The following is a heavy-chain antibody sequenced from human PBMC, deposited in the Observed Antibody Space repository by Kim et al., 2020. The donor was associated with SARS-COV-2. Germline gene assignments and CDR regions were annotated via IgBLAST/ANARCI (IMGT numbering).Heavy chain of an antibody. D-gene: IGHD3-3*01. J-gene: IGHJ6*02. V-gene: IGHV4-59*13. CDR1: GGSISSYY. CDR2: IYYSGST. Sequence: SETLSLTCTVSGGSISSYYWSWIRQPPGKGLEWIGYIYYSGSTNYNPSLKSRVTISVDTSKNQFSLKLSSVTAADTAVYYCARFSGRFLEWLPQYYYYYGMDVWGQGTTVTVSS. CDR3: ARFSGRFLEWLPQYYYYYGMDV.